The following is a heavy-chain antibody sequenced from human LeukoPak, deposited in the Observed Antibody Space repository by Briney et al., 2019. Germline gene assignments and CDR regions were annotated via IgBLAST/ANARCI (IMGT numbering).Heavy chain of an antibody. CDR2: IYCSGST. Sequence: PSETLSLTCTVSGGSISSYYWSWIRQPPGKGLEWIGYIYCSGSTNYNPSLKSRVTISVDTSKNQFSLKLSSVTAADTAVYYCARGVVSHYYYYYMDVWGKGTTVTVSS. CDR1: GGSISSYY. V-gene: IGHV4-59*01. CDR3: ARGVVSHYYYYYMDV. J-gene: IGHJ6*03.